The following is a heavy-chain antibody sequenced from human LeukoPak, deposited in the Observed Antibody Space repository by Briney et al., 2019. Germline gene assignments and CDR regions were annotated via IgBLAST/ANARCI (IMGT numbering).Heavy chain of an antibody. V-gene: IGHV4-59*01. CDR3: ARGRSIAVPGYYFDY. D-gene: IGHD6-19*01. J-gene: IGHJ4*02. CDR2: IYCSGST. CDR1: GGSISSYY. Sequence: SETLSLTCTVSGGSISSYYWSWIRQTPGKGLEWIGYIYCSGSTNYNPSLKSRVTISVDTSKNQFSLKLSSVTAADTAVYYCARGRSIAVPGYYFDYWGQGTLVTVSS.